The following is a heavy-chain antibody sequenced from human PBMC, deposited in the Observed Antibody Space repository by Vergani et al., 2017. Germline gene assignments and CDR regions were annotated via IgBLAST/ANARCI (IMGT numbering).Heavy chain of an antibody. D-gene: IGHD2-21*02. CDR3: AKYLRDSTDGLPDS. J-gene: IGHJ4*02. CDR1: GFTFSNFG. Sequence: QVHLVESGGGVVQPGRSLRLSCVVSGFTFSNFGMHWIRQAPGKGLEWLAYIGKDGINTRYRDAVKGRFTVSRDNSKDILNLQMDSLRSEDTALYYCAKYLRDSTDGLPDSWGPGTLVIVSS. V-gene: IGHV3-30*02. CDR2: IGKDGINT.